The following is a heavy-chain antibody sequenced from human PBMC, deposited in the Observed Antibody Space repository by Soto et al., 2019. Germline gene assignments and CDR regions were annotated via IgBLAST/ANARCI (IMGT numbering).Heavy chain of an antibody. Sequence: GSGPTLVNPTETLTLTCTVSGFSLSNARMGVSWIRQPPGKALEWLAHIFSNDEKSYSTSLKSRLTISKDTSKSQVVLTMTNMDPVDTATYYCARMESDYDILTGYEGYYYYGMDVWGQGTTVTVSS. V-gene: IGHV2-26*01. CDR2: IFSNDEK. J-gene: IGHJ6*02. CDR3: ARMESDYDILTGYEGYYYYGMDV. D-gene: IGHD3-9*01. CDR1: GFSLSNARMG.